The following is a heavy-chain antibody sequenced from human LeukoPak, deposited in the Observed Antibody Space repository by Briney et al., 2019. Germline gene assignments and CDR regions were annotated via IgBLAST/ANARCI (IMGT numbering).Heavy chain of an antibody. J-gene: IGHJ3*02. D-gene: IGHD3-22*01. V-gene: IGHV1-18*01. CDR1: GYTFTSYG. CDR3: ARDSLDYDSSGYYYADAFDI. Sequence: ASVKVSCKASGYTFTSYGISWVRQAPGQGLEWMGWISAYNGNTNYAQKLQGRVTMTTDTSTSTAYMELRSLRSDDTAVYYCARDSLDYDSSGYYYADAFDIWGQGTMVTVSS. CDR2: ISAYNGNT.